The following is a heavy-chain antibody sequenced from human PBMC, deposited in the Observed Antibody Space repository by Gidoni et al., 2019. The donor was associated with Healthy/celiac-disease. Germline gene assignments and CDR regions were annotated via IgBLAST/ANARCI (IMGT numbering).Heavy chain of an antibody. CDR2: IKMHTDGGTT. J-gene: IGHJ4*02. D-gene: IGHD5-12*01. Sequence: EVQLVESGGGLVKPWGSLRLSCAASGLPFSTAWSSWVRQAPVKGLACVGRIKMHTDGGTTDYAAPVKGRFTISRDYSKNTWYLQMNSLKTEDLAVYYCTTVRYYSCYAGARYYFDYWVQGTLVTVSS. V-gene: IGHV3-15*01. CDR3: TTVRYYSCYAGARYYFDY. CDR1: GLPFSTAW.